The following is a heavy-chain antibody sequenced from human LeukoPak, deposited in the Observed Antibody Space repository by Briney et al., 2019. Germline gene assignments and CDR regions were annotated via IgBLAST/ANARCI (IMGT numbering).Heavy chain of an antibody. Sequence: PGGSLRLSCAASGFAFSSYAMSWVRQAPGKGLEWVSSISSSSSYIYYADSVKGRFTISRDNAKNSLYLQMNSLRAEDTAVYYCARDPTIAAAGGGGYWGQGTLVTVSS. D-gene: IGHD6-13*01. CDR3: ARDPTIAAAGGGGY. V-gene: IGHV3-21*01. CDR2: ISSSSSYI. J-gene: IGHJ4*02. CDR1: GFAFSSYA.